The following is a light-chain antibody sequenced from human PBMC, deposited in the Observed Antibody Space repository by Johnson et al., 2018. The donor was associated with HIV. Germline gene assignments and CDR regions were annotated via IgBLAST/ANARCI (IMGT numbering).Light chain of an antibody. CDR3: GTWDKSLNTGAV. CDR2: DNN. J-gene: IGLJ1*01. V-gene: IGLV1-51*01. Sequence: QSVLTQPPSVSAAPGQKVTISCSGSSCDIGDNYVSWHQQLPGTAPKLLIYDNNNRPSGIPDRISGSKSGTSATLGIAGLQTGDEADYYCGTWDKSLNTGAVFGPGTKVTVL. CDR1: SCDIGDNY.